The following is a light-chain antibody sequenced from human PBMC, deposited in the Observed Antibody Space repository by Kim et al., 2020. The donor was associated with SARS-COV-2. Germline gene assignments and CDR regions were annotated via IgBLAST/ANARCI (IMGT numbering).Light chain of an antibody. CDR2: QDT. Sequence: SYELTQPPSVSVSPGQTASITCSGDKLGDKYACWYQQKPGQSPVLVIYQDTKRPSGIPERSSGSNSGNRATLTISGTQAMDEADYYCQAWDTSTVVFGG. J-gene: IGLJ2*01. CDR1: KLGDKY. CDR3: QAWDTSTVV. V-gene: IGLV3-1*01.